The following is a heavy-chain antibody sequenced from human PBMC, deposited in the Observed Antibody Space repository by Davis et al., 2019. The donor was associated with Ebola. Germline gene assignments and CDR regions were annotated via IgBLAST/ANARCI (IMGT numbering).Heavy chain of an antibody. CDR1: AYTFTSYD. CDR3: ARAPTWSQINYNCFDY. V-gene: IGHV1-8*01. J-gene: IGHJ4*02. D-gene: IGHD5-24*01. CDR2: MNPNSGNT. Sequence: ASVKVSCKASAYTFTSYDINWVRQATGQGLEWMGWMNPNSGNTGYAQKFQGRVTMTRNTSRSTAYMEVSSLRSEDTAVYYCARAPTWSQINYNCFDYWGQGTLVTVSS.